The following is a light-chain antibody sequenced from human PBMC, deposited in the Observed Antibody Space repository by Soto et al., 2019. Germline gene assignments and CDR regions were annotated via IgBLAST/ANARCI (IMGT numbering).Light chain of an antibody. CDR2: GAS. V-gene: IGKV3-15*01. CDR3: HQYNNWHALT. J-gene: IGKJ4*01. Sequence: EIVMTQSPATLSVSPGERATLSCRASQSVSRNLAWYQQKPGQAPRLLIYGASTRATGIPARFSGSGSGTEFTLTIRRLQSEDFAVYYYHQYNNWHALTFGGGTKVEIK. CDR1: QSVSRN.